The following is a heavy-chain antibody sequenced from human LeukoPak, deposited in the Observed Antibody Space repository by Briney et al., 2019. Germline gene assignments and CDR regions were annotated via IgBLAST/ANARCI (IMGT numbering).Heavy chain of an antibody. CDR2: INPGNGDT. CDR3: ARERWHCRVNCYSVYYYALDV. J-gene: IGHJ6*02. CDR1: GYTFTNYA. V-gene: IGHV1-3*01. D-gene: IGHD2-15*01. Sequence: ASVKVSCKGAGYTFTNYAVHWVRQAPGQRLEWLGWINPGNGDTKYSQNFQGRVTVTSDTSAATAYVELNSLTSEDTAVYYCARERWHCRVNCYSVYYYALDVWGQGTTVTVSS.